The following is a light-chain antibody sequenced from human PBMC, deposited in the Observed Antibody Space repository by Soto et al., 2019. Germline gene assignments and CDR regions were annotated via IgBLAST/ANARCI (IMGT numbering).Light chain of an antibody. J-gene: IGKJ2*01. CDR3: QQYGTSPYT. V-gene: IGKV3-20*01. CDR2: GAS. CDR1: QTVSSSY. Sequence: EIVLTQSPGTLSVSPGERVTLSCRASQTVSSSYLAWYQQKPGQAPRLLIYGASSRASGIPDRISGSGSGTDFTLTISRLEPEDFAVYYCQQYGTSPYTFGQGTKLEIK.